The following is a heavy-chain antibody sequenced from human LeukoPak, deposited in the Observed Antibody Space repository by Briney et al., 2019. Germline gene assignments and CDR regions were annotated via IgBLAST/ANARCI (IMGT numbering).Heavy chain of an antibody. CDR1: RYSFTSYW. Sequence: GESLKISCESSRYSFTSYWIGWVRQMPGKGLEWMGIIYPGDSNTRYSPSFQGQVTISADKSISTAYLQWSSLKASDSAMYYCVQCGGDCYTSSHWGQGTLVTVSS. J-gene: IGHJ4*02. D-gene: IGHD2-21*02. V-gene: IGHV5-51*01. CDR2: IYPGDSNT. CDR3: VQCGGDCYTSSH.